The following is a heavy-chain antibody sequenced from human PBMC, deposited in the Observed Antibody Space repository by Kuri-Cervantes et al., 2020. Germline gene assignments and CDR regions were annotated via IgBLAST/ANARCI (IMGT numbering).Heavy chain of an antibody. CDR1: GYTFTSYD. CDR2: MNPNSGNT. Sequence: ASVKVSCKASGYTFTSYDINWVRQATGQGLEWMGWMNPNSGNTGYAQKFQGRVTMTRDTSTSTVYMELSSLRSEDTAVYYCARDSGTVTTGSYYYGMDVWGQGTTVTVSS. CDR3: ARDSGTVTTGSYYYGMDV. D-gene: IGHD4-17*01. J-gene: IGHJ6*02. V-gene: IGHV1-8*01.